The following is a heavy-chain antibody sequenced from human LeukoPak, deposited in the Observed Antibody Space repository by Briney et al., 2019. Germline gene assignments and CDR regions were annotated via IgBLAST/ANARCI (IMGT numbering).Heavy chain of an antibody. CDR3: AKDVRSSGWYIYYYYGMDV. J-gene: IGHJ6*02. V-gene: IGHV3-30*18. CDR2: ISYDGSNK. Sequence: GGSLRLSCAASGFTFSSYGVHWVRQAPGKGLEWVAVISYDGSNKYYADSVKGRFTISRDNSKNTLYLQMNSLRAEDTAVYYCAKDVRSSGWYIYYYYGMDVWGQGTTVTVSS. CDR1: GFTFSSYG. D-gene: IGHD6-19*01.